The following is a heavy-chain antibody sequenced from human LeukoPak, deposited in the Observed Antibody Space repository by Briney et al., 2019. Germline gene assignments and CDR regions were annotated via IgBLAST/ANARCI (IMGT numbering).Heavy chain of an antibody. J-gene: IGHJ2*01. CDR3: ARHGAPGSVTPWYFDL. Sequence: SETLSLTCTVSGGSISSGGYYWSWIRQHPGKSLEWIGSIYYSGRNYYNPSLKSRVTISVDTSKNQFSLKLSSVTAADTAVYYCARHGAPGSVTPWYFDLWGPGTLVTVSS. CDR1: GGSISSGGYY. V-gene: IGHV4-39*01. CDR2: IYYSGRN. D-gene: IGHD4-23*01.